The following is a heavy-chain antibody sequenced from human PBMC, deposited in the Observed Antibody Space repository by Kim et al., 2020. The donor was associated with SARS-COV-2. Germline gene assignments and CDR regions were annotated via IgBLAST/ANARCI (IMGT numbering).Heavy chain of an antibody. J-gene: IGHJ5*02. CDR2: ISYDGSNK. Sequence: GGSLRLSCAASGFTFSSYGMHWVRQAPGKGLEWVALISYDGSNKYYADSVKGRFTISRDNSKNTLYLQMNSLRAEDTAVYYCAKPDVSSGGFDPWGQGTLVTVSS. CDR1: GFTFSSYG. D-gene: IGHD6-6*01. CDR3: AKPDVSSGGFDP. V-gene: IGHV3-30*18.